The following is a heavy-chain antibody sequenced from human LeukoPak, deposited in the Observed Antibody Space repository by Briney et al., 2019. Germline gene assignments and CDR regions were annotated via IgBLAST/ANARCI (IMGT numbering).Heavy chain of an antibody. V-gene: IGHV3-11*06. CDR1: GFTFSDYY. Sequence: GGSLRLSCAASGFTFSDYYMSWIRQGPGKGLEWVSYISSSDTYTNYADSVKGRFTISRDNAKNSLYLQMNSLRAEDTAVYYCARVTYYYDSSGPLFDYWGQGTLVTVSS. J-gene: IGHJ4*02. D-gene: IGHD3-22*01. CDR2: ISSSDTYT. CDR3: ARVTYYYDSSGPLFDY.